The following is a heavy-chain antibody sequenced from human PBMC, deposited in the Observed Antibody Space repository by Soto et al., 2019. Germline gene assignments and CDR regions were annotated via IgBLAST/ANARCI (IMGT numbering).Heavy chain of an antibody. CDR2: IYYSGST. D-gene: IGHD2-15*01. CDR3: AGFSEVAATEINWFDP. CDR1: GASINSGDYY. Sequence: PSETLSLTCTVSGASINSGDYYWSWIRQPPGKGLEWIGYIYYSGSTYYNPSLKSRVTISVDTSKNQFSLKLSSVTAADTAVYYCAGFSEVAATEINWFDPWAQGTLVTVSS. J-gene: IGHJ5*02. V-gene: IGHV4-30-4*01.